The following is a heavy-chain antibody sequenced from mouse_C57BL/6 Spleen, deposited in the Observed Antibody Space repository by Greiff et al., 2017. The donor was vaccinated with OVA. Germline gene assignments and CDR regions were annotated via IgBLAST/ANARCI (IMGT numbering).Heavy chain of an antibody. CDR3: ARDYGPPYAMDY. V-gene: IGHV1-80*01. CDR1: GYAFSSYW. J-gene: IGHJ4*01. D-gene: IGHD1-1*01. CDR2: IYPGDGDT. Sequence: VQLQQSGAELVKPGASVKISCKASGYAFSSYWMNWVKQRPGKGLEWIGQIYPGDGDTNYNGKFKGKATLTADKSSSTAYMQLSSLTSEDAAVYVSARDYGPPYAMDYWGQGTSVTVSS.